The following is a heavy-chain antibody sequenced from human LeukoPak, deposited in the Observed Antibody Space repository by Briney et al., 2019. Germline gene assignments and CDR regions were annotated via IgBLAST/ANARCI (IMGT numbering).Heavy chain of an antibody. D-gene: IGHD3-3*01. CDR2: INPNSGGA. J-gene: IGHJ6*03. CDR1: GYTFTGNY. V-gene: IGHV1-2*02. CDR3: ARDKDFDYMDV. Sequence: ASVKVSCKASGYTFTGNYVHWVRQAPGQGLEYMGWINPNSGGAKYAQNFQGRVTMTRDTSISTVYMELSRLHSDDTAVYYCARDKDFDYMDVWGKGTTVTVSS.